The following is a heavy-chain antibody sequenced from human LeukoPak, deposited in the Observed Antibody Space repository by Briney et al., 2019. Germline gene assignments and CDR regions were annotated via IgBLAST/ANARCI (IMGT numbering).Heavy chain of an antibody. CDR2: LNPKSGGT. V-gene: IGHV1-2*02. D-gene: IGHD5-12*01. CDR1: GYTFSDYH. J-gene: IGHJ6*02. CDR3: ARGPVADYYYGMDV. Sequence: ASVKVSCKASGYTFSDYHMHWFRQAPGQGLEWMGCLNPKSGGTNYAQKFQGRVTMTRNTSISTAYMELSSLRSEDTAVYYCARGPVADYYYGMDVWGQGTTVTVSS.